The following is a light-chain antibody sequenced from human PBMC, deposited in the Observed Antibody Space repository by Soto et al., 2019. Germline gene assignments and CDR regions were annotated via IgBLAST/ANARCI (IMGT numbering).Light chain of an antibody. CDR3: SSYTSSSTRV. CDR2: EVS. Sequence: QSALTQPASVSGPPGQSIVISCNGSSSDVGSYDLVSWYQQHPGKAPKLMIYEVSNRPSGVSNRFSGSKSGNTASLTISGLQAEDEADYYCSSYTSSSTRVFGGGTKVTVL. CDR1: SSDVGSYDL. V-gene: IGLV2-14*02. J-gene: IGLJ2*01.